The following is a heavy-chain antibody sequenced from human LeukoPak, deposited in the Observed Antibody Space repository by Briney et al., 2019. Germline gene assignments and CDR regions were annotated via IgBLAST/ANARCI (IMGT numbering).Heavy chain of an antibody. Sequence: PSETLSLTCTVSGGSISSGDYYWSSIRQPPGKGLEWIGYICYSGSTYYHPSLKSRVTISVDTSKNPFSLKLSYVTAADTAVYYCASPRARGGSYPFDYWGQGTLVTVSS. CDR3: ASPRARGGSYPFDY. CDR1: GGSISSGDYY. CDR2: ICYSGST. V-gene: IGHV4-30-4*08. J-gene: IGHJ4*02. D-gene: IGHD1-26*01.